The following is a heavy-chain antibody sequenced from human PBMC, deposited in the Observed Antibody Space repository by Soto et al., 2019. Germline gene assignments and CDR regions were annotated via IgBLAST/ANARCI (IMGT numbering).Heavy chain of an antibody. CDR2: ISPSGDST. CDR3: ARSSGTYFDY. V-gene: IGHV1-46*01. J-gene: IGHJ4*02. CDR1: GYTFTNYY. Sequence: GASVKVSCKAFGYTFTNYYMHWVRQAPGQGLEWMGVISPSGDSTTYAQRFQGKITMTRDTSTSTLYMELSSLRSDDTAVYRCARSSGTYFDYWGQGSPVTVSS. D-gene: IGHD1-1*01.